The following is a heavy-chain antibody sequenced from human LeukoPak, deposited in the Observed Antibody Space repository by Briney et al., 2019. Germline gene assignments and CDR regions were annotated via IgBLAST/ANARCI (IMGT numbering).Heavy chain of an antibody. CDR2: ISYDGSNK. V-gene: IGHV3-30*18. CDR1: GFTFSSYG. J-gene: IGHJ6*04. D-gene: IGHD2-2*01. Sequence: PGGSLRLSCAASGFTFSSYGMHWVRQAPGKGLEWVAVISYDGSNKYYADSVKGRFTISRDNSKNTLYLQMNSLRAEDTAVYYCAKDLEYQRIYYYYGMDVWGKGTTVTVSS. CDR3: AKDLEYQRIYYYYGMDV.